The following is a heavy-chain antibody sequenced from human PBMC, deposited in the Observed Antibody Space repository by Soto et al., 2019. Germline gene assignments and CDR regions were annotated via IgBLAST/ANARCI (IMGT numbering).Heavy chain of an antibody. CDR3: AREGPAPYYYYGMDV. V-gene: IGHV1-18*01. Sequence: QVQLVQSGGEVKKPGASVKVSCKTSGYSFTTYGIRWVRQAPGQGLEWMGWISGYNGNTHYAQKFQGRVSMTTDTSTSTAYMELRSLRSDDTAVYYCAREGPAPYYYYGMDVWGHGTTVTVSS. J-gene: IGHJ6*02. CDR1: GYSFTTYG. CDR2: ISGYNGNT.